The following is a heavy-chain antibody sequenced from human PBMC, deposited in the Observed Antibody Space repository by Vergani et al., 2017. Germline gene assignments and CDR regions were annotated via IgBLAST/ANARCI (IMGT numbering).Heavy chain of an antibody. CDR3: ARDGDYDILTGYHY. Sequence: EVQLVESGGGLVQPGRSLRLSCAASGFTFDDYAMHWVRQAPGKGLEWVSGISWNSGSIGYADSVKGRFTISRDNAKNSLYLQMNSLRAEDTAVYYCARDGDYDILTGYHYWGQGTLVTVSS. CDR1: GFTFDDYA. D-gene: IGHD3-9*01. CDR2: ISWNSGSI. V-gene: IGHV3-9*01. J-gene: IGHJ4*02.